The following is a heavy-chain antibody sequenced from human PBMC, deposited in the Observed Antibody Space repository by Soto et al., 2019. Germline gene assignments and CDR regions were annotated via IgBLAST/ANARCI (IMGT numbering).Heavy chain of an antibody. V-gene: IGHV1-58*01. D-gene: IGHD3-22*01. CDR3: AADYYNSNGYYFDY. CDR2: IVVGSGNT. Sequence: SVKVSCKASGFTFISSAVQWVRQARGQRLEWIGWIVVGSGNTNYAQKFQERVTITRDMSTRTAYMELSSLRSEDTAVYYCAADYYNSNGYYFDYWGQGTPVTVSS. CDR1: GFTFISSA. J-gene: IGHJ4*02.